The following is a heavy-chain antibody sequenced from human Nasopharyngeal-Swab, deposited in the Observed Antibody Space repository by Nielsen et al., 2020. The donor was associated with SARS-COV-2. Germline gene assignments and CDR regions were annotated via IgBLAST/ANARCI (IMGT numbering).Heavy chain of an antibody. V-gene: IGHV4-39*01. CDR2: IYYSGST. D-gene: IGHD1-26*01. J-gene: IGHJ6*02. CDR1: GGSISSSSYY. Sequence: SETLSLTCTVSGGSISSSSYYWGWIRQPPGKGLEWIGSIYYSGSTYYNPSLKSQVTISVDTSKNQFSLKLSSVTAADTAVYYCARSPVNLLYYYGMDVWGQGTTVTVSS. CDR3: ARSPVNLLYYYGMDV.